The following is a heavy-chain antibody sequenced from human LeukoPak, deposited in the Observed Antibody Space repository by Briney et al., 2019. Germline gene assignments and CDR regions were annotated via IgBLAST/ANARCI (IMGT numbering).Heavy chain of an antibody. Sequence: SETLSLTRTVSGGSISSFYWSWIRQPAGKGLEWIGRIHTSGNTDYNPSLKSRVTMSIDTSKNQFSLKLRSVTAADTAVYFCAREGSMTSRPFVSNDYWGQGTLVTVSS. V-gene: IGHV4-4*07. CDR2: IHTSGNT. J-gene: IGHJ4*02. D-gene: IGHD6-6*01. CDR3: AREGSMTSRPFVSNDY. CDR1: GGSISSFY.